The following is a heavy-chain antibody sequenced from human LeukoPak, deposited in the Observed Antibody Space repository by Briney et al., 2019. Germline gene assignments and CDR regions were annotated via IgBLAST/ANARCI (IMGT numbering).Heavy chain of an antibody. Sequence: PGGSLRLSCAASGFTFSSYEMNWVRQAPGKGLEWVSYISSSGSTIYYADSVKGRFTISRDNAKNSLYLQMNSLRAEDTAVYYCARDYDFWSGFDYWGQGTPVTVSS. J-gene: IGHJ4*02. CDR2: ISSSGSTI. CDR3: ARDYDFWSGFDY. V-gene: IGHV3-48*03. D-gene: IGHD3-3*01. CDR1: GFTFSSYE.